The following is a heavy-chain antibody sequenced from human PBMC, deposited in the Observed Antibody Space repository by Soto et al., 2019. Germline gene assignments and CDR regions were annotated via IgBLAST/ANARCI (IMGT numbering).Heavy chain of an antibody. CDR3: ARSACSGGSCYYNWFDP. CDR1: GGTFSSYA. Sequence: QMQLVQSGAEVKKPGSSVKVSCKASGGTFSSYAISWVRQAPGQGLEWMGGIIPIFGTANYAQKFQGRVTITADESTSTAYMELSSLRSEDTAVYYCARSACSGGSCYYNWFDPWGQGTLVTVSS. V-gene: IGHV1-69*01. D-gene: IGHD2-15*01. CDR2: IIPIFGTA. J-gene: IGHJ5*02.